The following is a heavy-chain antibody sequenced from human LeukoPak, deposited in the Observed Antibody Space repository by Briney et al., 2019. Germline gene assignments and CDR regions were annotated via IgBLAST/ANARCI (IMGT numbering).Heavy chain of an antibody. J-gene: IGHJ4*02. D-gene: IGHD5-18*01. CDR3: ARDRSTLGYRQFDY. Sequence: GASVKVSCKASGYTFSDYYMHWVRQAPGQGLEWMGWISPNSGGAMYAQRFQGRVTMTWDTSINTAYMDLSRLRSDDTAVYYCARDRSTLGYRQFDYWGQGTLVTVSS. V-gene: IGHV1-2*02. CDR1: GYTFSDYY. CDR2: ISPNSGGA.